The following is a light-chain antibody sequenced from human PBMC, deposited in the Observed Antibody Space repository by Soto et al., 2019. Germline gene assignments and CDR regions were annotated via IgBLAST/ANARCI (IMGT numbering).Light chain of an antibody. CDR2: AAS. CDR1: QSISSY. CDR3: QQSYSTPRG. V-gene: IGKV1-39*01. Sequence: DIQMTQSPSSLSASVGDRVTITCRASQSISSYLNWYQQKPGKAPKLLIYAASSLQSGVPSRFSGSGSGTDFTLTISSLQPEDFATYYCQQSYSTPRGFGGRTKVEI. J-gene: IGKJ4*01.